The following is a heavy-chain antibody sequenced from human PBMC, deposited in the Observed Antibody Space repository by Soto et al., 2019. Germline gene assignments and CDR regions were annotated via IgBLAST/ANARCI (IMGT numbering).Heavy chain of an antibody. CDR2: IYKSGTS. V-gene: IGHV4-59*01. J-gene: IGHJ5*02. D-gene: IGHD3-22*01. Sequence: SETLSLTCTVSGGSISSYYWSWIRQPPGKGLEWIGYIYKSGTSSYNPSLQSRVTISIDTSKNQFSLKLSSVTAADTAMYYCARDYYDSSGYYYVSWFDPWGQGTQVTVSS. CDR3: ARDYYDSSGYYYVSWFDP. CDR1: GGSISSYY.